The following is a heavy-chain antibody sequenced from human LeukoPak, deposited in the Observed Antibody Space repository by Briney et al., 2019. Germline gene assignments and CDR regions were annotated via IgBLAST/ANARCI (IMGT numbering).Heavy chain of an antibody. CDR2: INSDGSWT. CDR3: ARDGTTIAAAAPFDY. V-gene: IGHV3-74*01. CDR1: GNYW. Sequence: GGSLRLSCAASGNYWMHWVRQAPGKGLVWVSHINSDGSWTSYADSVKGRFTISKDNAKNTVYLQMNSLRAEDTAVYYCARDGTTIAAAAPFDYWGQGTLVTVSS. J-gene: IGHJ4*02. D-gene: IGHD6-13*01.